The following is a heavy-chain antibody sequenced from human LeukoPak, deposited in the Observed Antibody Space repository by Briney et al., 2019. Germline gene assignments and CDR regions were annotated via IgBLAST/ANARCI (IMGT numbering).Heavy chain of an antibody. CDR3: AIDPNWGIHY. CDR1: GFTFSTYT. Sequence: PGGSLRLSCAASGFTFSTYTMYWVRQPPGKGLEWVSIIGGSGGDIHYADSVKGRFTISRDYSKNTLYLQMNSLRVEDTAIYYCAIDPNWGIHYWGQGVLVTVSS. V-gene: IGHV3-23*01. D-gene: IGHD7-27*01. CDR2: IGGSGGDI. J-gene: IGHJ4*02.